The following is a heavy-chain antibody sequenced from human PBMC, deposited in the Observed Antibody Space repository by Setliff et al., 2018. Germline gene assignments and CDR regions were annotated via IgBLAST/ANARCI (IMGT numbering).Heavy chain of an antibody. D-gene: IGHD3-22*01. V-gene: IGHV4-31*03. CDR2: IFYNGNT. J-gene: IGHJ5*02. CDR3: ARASHSYGSPNWFDP. Sequence: SETLSLTCNVSGDFISSGGYTWNWIRQHPEMGLEWIGYIFYNGNTFYNPSLQSRVTISVDTSKNQFSLKPTSLNAADSAVYYCARASHSYGSPNWFDPWGPGTLVTVSS. CDR1: GDFISSGGYT.